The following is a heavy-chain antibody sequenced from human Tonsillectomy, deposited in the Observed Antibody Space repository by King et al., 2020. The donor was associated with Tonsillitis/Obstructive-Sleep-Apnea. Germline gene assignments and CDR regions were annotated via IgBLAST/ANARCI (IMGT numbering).Heavy chain of an antibody. CDR1: GGSISSYY. CDR2: IYYSGST. Sequence: VQLQESGPGLVKPSETLSLTCTVSGGSISSYYWSWIRQPPGKGLEWIGYIYYSGSTNYNPSLKSRVTISVDTSKNQFSLKLSSVTAADTAVYYCARDSRRYDFWSGYHISGWFDPWGQGTLVTVSS. J-gene: IGHJ5*02. V-gene: IGHV4-59*01. CDR3: ARDSRRYDFWSGYHISGWFDP. D-gene: IGHD3-3*01.